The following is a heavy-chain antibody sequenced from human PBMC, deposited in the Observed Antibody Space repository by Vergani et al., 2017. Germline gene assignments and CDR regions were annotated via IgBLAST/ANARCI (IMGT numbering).Heavy chain of an antibody. V-gene: IGHV2-5*04. CDR3: VYRKTECGTTGXFYPFYYYYYMDV. D-gene: IGHD1-7*01. CDR2: IYWNDDQ. CDR1: GFSLNTRGVS. Sequence: QITLKESGPTLVKPTQTLTLTCTFSGFSLNTRGVSVAWIRQPPGKALDWLALIYWNDDQHYSPSLNNRVTITKDTSKNQVVLIMTNMDYVDTGTYYCVYRKTECGTTGXFYPFYYYYYMDVWGKGTTVTVSS. J-gene: IGHJ6*03.